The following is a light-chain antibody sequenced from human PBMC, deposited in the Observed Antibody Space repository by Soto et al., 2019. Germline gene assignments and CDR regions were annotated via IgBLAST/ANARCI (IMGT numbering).Light chain of an antibody. V-gene: IGLV1-47*01. J-gene: IGLJ1*01. CDR1: ASTIGRNY. Sequence: QSVLTQSTSASGTPGERVTISCSGSASTIGRNYVYWYQQLPGTAPKLLIYRNSQRPSGVPDRFSGSKSGTSASLAISGFRSEDEADYYCAAWDDNLSGFYVFGDGTKVTVL. CDR3: AAWDDNLSGFYV. CDR2: RNS.